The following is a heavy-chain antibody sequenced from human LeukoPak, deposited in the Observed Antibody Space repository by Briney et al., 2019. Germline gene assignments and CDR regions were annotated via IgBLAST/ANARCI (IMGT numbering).Heavy chain of an antibody. V-gene: IGHV4-59*08. CDR1: GGYISSYY. CDR2: IYYSGST. D-gene: IGHD1-26*01. CDR3: ARQVGAAPLDY. Sequence: SETLSLTCTVSGGYISSYYWSWIRQPPGKGLEWIGYIYYSGSTNYNPSLKSRVTISVDTSKNQFSLKLSSVTAADTAVYYCARQVGAAPLDYWGQGTLVTVSS. J-gene: IGHJ4*02.